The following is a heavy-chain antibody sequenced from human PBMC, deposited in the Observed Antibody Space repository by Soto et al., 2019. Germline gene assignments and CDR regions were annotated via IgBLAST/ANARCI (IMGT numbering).Heavy chain of an antibody. CDR2: INVGNGNT. V-gene: IGHV1-3*01. CDR1: GYIFTRYS. D-gene: IGHD2-2*01. Sequence: QVQLVQSGAEVKKPGASVKVSCKTPGYIFTRYSIHWVRQAPGQRLEWMAWINVGNGNTRYSQKFQGRLTLTRDTPGNTAYLGLTSLISEDTAVYYCATPQGYEDCLESWGQGTLVTVSS. J-gene: IGHJ4*02. CDR3: ATPQGYEDCLES.